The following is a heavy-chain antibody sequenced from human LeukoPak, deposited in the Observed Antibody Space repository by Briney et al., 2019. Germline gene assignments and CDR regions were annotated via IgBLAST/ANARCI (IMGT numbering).Heavy chain of an antibody. J-gene: IGHJ6*03. Sequence: SETLSLTCAVYGGSFSAYYWSWIRQPPGKGLEWIGEINHSGSTNYNPSLKSRVTISVDTSKNQFSLKLSSVTAADTAVYYCARQAYDFWSGYSGYYYYMDVWGKGTTVTVSS. D-gene: IGHD3-3*01. V-gene: IGHV4-34*01. CDR3: ARQAYDFWSGYSGYYYYMDV. CDR2: INHSGST. CDR1: GGSFSAYY.